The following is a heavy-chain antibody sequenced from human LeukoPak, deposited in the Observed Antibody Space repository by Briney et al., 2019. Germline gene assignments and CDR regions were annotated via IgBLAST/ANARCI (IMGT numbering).Heavy chain of an antibody. CDR2: IYYSGST. V-gene: IGHV4-39*02. CDR1: GGSISSSSYY. Sequence: SETLSLTCTVSGGSISSSSYYWGWIRQPPGKGEEWIGSIYYSGSTYYNPSLKSRVTISVDTSKNQFSLKLSSVTAADTAVYYCARDPAMTSGYGMDVWGQGTTVTVSS. CDR3: ARDPAMTSGYGMDV. D-gene: IGHD4-11*01. J-gene: IGHJ6*02.